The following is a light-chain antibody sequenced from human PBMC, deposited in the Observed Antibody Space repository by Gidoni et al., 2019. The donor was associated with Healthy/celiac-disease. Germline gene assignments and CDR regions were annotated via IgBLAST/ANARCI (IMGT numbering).Light chain of an antibody. CDR2: AAS. V-gene: IGKV1-39*01. J-gene: IGKJ2*01. CDR1: QSISSY. Sequence: DIQMTQSPSSLSASVGDRVTITCRASQSISSYLNWYQQKPGKAPKLLIYAASSLQSGVPSRFSGSGSGTDFTLTISSLQPEDFATYYCQQSYSGMYTFGQGIKLEIK. CDR3: QQSYSGMYT.